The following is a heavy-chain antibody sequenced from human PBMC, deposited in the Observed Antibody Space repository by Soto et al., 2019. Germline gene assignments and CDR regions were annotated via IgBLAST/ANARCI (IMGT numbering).Heavy chain of an antibody. J-gene: IGHJ4*02. CDR1: GFTFTSSA. CDR2: IAVGSGYT. CDR3: AADATARQQMVPSDY. Sequence: SVKVSCKASGFTFTSSAFQWVRQARGQRLEWIGWIAVGSGYTNYAQRFQDRVTLTRDMSTATTYMELSRLTSEDTAIYYCAADATARQQMVPSDYWGQGTLVTVSS. D-gene: IGHD2-8*01. V-gene: IGHV1-58*01.